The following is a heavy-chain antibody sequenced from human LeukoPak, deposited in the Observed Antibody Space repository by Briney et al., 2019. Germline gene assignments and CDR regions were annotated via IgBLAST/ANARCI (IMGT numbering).Heavy chain of an antibody. CDR1: GSPFSSYS. Sequence: GGSLRLSCAASGSPFSSYSMSWVRQAPGKGLEWVASISTTSDYIYYADSVKGGFTISRDNANNSLYLKMNSLRAEDTSVYYCAREGSSNWNYAEGYFDYWGQGNLVTVSS. V-gene: IGHV3-21*01. CDR2: ISTTSDYI. CDR3: AREGSSNWNYAEGYFDY. D-gene: IGHD1-7*01. J-gene: IGHJ4*02.